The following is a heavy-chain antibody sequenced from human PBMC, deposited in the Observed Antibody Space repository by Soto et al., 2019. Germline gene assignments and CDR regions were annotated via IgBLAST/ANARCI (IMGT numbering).Heavy chain of an antibody. CDR3: VRAWEHLYFDY. Sequence: QVQLQESGPGLVKPSETLSLTCTVSGGSVTSTSYYWGWIRQPPGKGLEWIGYIHYSGSTNYNPSLKSRVTISVDTSKNQFALKLSSETAADTAVFYCVRAWEHLYFDYWGQGTLVTVSS. V-gene: IGHV4-61*01. D-gene: IGHD1-26*01. CDR1: GGSVTSTSYY. J-gene: IGHJ4*02. CDR2: IHYSGST.